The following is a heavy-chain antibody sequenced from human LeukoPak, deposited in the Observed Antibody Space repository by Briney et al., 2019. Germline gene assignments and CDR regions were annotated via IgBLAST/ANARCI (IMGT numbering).Heavy chain of an antibody. Sequence: SETLSLTCAVYGGSFSGYYWSWIRQPPGKGLEWIGEINHSGSTNYNPSLKSRVTISVDTSKNQFSLKLSSVTAADTAVYYCARGMEEGSDFDIWGQGTMVTVSS. CDR1: GGSFSGYY. V-gene: IGHV4-34*01. J-gene: IGHJ3*02. CDR3: ARGMEEGSDFDI. CDR2: INHSGST. D-gene: IGHD1-1*01.